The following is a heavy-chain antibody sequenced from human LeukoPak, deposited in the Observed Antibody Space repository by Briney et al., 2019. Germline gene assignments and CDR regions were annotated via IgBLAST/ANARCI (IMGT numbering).Heavy chain of an antibody. V-gene: IGHV4-39*01. CDR2: IYYSGST. CDR1: GGSISSSSYY. Sequence: SETLSLTCTASGGSISSSSYYWGWIRQPPGKGLEWIGSIYYSGSTYYNPSLKSRVTISVDTSKNQFSLKLSSVTAADTAVYYCARLRGRSNWFDPWGQGTLVTVSS. CDR3: ARLRGRSNWFDP. J-gene: IGHJ5*02. D-gene: IGHD3-10*01.